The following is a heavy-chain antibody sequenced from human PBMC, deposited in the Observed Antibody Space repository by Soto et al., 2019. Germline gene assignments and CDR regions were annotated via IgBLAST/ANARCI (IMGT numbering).Heavy chain of an antibody. D-gene: IGHD6-13*01. CDR2: IYSGGST. Sequence: GGSLRLSCAASGFTVSSNYMSWVRQAPGKGLEWVSVIYSGGSTYYADSVKGRFTISRDNSKNTLYLQMNSLRAEDTAVYYCARARNNIAAYYYYYMDVWGKGTTVTVSS. CDR3: ARARNNIAAYYYYYMDV. CDR1: GFTVSSNY. J-gene: IGHJ6*03. V-gene: IGHV3-66*01.